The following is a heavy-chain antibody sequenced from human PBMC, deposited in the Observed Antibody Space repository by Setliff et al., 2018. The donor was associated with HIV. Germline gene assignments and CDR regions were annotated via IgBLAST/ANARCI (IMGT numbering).Heavy chain of an antibody. CDR3: ARPLLRTNPVYGILGNWFDS. Sequence: GGSLRLSCATSRFSFSTFCMNWVRQAPGKGLEWVSSISSSSSYIYYADSVKGRFTISRDNAKNSLYLQMNSLRAEDTAVYYCARPLLRTNPVYGILGNWFDSWGRGTLVTVSS. J-gene: IGHJ5*01. V-gene: IGHV3-21*04. CDR1: RFSFSTFC. D-gene: IGHD2-8*01. CDR2: ISSSSSYI.